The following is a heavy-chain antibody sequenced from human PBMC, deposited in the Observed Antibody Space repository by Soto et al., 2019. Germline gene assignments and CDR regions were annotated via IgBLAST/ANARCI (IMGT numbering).Heavy chain of an antibody. Sequence: EVQLVESGGGVVTPWGSLSLSCAASGFTFSNVWMNWVRQSPGKGLEWVGRIKSTTDGGTTDYAAPVKGRFTISRDDSQNTLYLQMNSLKTEDTAVYYCTTLALTYSSGWYEFADWGQGTLVTVSS. D-gene: IGHD6-19*01. CDR2: IKSTTDGGTT. J-gene: IGHJ4*02. CDR3: TTLALTYSSGWYEFAD. CDR1: GFTFSNVW. V-gene: IGHV3-15*07.